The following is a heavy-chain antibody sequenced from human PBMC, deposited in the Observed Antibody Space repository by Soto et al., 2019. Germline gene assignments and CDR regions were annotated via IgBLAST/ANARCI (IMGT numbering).Heavy chain of an antibody. D-gene: IGHD2-2*01. Sequence: QVQLVQSGAEVKKPGSSVKVSCKASGGTFSSYAISWVRQAPGQGLEWMGGIISIFGTANYAQKFQGRVTITADESTSTAYMELSSLRSEDTAVYYCARVLLGYCSSTSCPSGDWFDPWGQGTLVTVSS. CDR2: IISIFGTA. J-gene: IGHJ5*02. V-gene: IGHV1-69*01. CDR3: ARVLLGYCSSTSCPSGDWFDP. CDR1: GGTFSSYA.